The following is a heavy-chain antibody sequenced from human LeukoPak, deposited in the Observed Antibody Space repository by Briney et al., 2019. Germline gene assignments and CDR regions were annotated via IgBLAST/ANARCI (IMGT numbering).Heavy chain of an antibody. J-gene: IGHJ4*02. Sequence: GGSLRLSCAASGFTFSSYSMNWFRQAPGKGLEWVSSISSSSSYIYYADPVKGRFTISRDNAKNSLYLQMNSLRAEDTAVYYCARRCSSTSCFDYWGQGTLVTVSS. V-gene: IGHV3-21*01. CDR2: ISSSSSYI. CDR1: GFTFSSYS. D-gene: IGHD2-2*01. CDR3: ARRCSSTSCFDY.